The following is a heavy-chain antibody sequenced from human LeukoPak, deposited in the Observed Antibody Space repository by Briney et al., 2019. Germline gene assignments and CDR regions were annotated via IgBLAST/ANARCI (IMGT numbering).Heavy chain of an antibody. CDR1: GGSFSGYY. CDR2: INHSGST. V-gene: IGHV4-34*01. D-gene: IGHD3-22*01. J-gene: IGHJ4*02. Sequence: SETLSLTCAVYGGSFSGYYWSWIRQPPGKGLEWIGEINHSGSTNYNPSLKSRVTISVDTSKNQFSLKLSSVTAADTAVYYCARQSGSDSSGYYRPSRLLYFDYWGQGTLVTVSS. CDR3: ARQSGSDSSGYYRPSRLLYFDY.